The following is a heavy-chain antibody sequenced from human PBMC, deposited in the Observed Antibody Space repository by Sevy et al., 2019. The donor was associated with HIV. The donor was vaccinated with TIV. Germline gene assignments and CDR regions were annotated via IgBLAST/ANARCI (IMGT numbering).Heavy chain of an antibody. V-gene: IGHV3-21*01. D-gene: IGHD4-17*01. CDR1: GFTFSSYS. CDR3: ARGRGTMTFNFDY. Sequence: GESLKISCAASGFTFSSYSMNWVRQAPGKGLEWVSSISSSSSYIYYADSVKGRFTISRDNAKNSLYLQMNSLRAEDTAVYYCARGRGTMTFNFDYWGQGTLVTVSS. J-gene: IGHJ4*02. CDR2: ISSSSSYI.